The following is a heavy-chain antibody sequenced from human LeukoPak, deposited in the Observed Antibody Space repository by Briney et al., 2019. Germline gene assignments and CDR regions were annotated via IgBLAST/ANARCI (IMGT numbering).Heavy chain of an antibody. CDR1: GFTFSSSW. D-gene: IGHD3-10*01. V-gene: IGHV3-74*01. J-gene: IGHJ5*02. CDR3: ARVQYYGSGSYYNWFDP. Sequence: GGSLRLSCAASGFTFSSSWMHWVRQAPGKGLVWVSRMNSDGSSTTYADSVKGRFTISRDNAKNTLYLQMNSLRAEDTAVYYCARVQYYGSGSYYNWFDPWGQGTLVTVSS. CDR2: MNSDGSST.